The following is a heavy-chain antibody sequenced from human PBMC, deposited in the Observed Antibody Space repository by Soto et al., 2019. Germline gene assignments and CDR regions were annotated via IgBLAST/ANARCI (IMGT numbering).Heavy chain of an antibody. CDR1: GGSVNSYY. Sequence: QVQLQESGPGLVRPSETLSLTCTVSGGSVNSYYWSWIRQTPGKGPEWIGYIFYSGSTNSNPSLKCRASMSVDMSKNQFSLRLSSLTAADTAVYYCARVFPSYCGGDCAYFDSWGQGILVTVSS. J-gene: IGHJ4*02. D-gene: IGHD2-21*02. CDR2: IFYSGST. V-gene: IGHV4-59*02. CDR3: ARVFPSYCGGDCAYFDS.